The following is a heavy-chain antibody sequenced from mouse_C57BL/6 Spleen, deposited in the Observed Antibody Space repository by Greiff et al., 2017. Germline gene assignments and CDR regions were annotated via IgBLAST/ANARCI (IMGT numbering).Heavy chain of an antibody. D-gene: IGHD1-1*01. CDR1: GFTFSSYA. CDR2: ISDGGSYT. J-gene: IGHJ3*01. Sequence: EVMLVESGGGLVKPGGSLKLSCAASGFTFSSYAMSWVRQTPEKRLEWVATISDGGSYTYYPANVTGRFTLSRDNAKNNRYLQMSHLKSEDTAKYYCARDGDYGSSFAYGGQGTLVTVAA. CDR3: ARDGDYGSSFAY. V-gene: IGHV5-4*01.